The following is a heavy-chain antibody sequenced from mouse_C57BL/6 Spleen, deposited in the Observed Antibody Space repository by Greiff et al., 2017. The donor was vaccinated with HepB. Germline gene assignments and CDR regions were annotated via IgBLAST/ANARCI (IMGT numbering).Heavy chain of an antibody. J-gene: IGHJ2*01. CDR1: GYTFTDYY. CDR2: INPNNGGT. D-gene: IGHD2-13*01. V-gene: IGHV1-26*01. CDR3: ARGDLTFYFDY. Sequence: EVKLQQSGPELVKPGASVKISCKASGYTFTDYYMNWVKQSHGKSLEWIGDINPNNGGTSYNQKFKGKATLTVDKSSSTAYMELRSLTSEDSAVYYCARGDLTFYFDYWGQGTTLTVSS.